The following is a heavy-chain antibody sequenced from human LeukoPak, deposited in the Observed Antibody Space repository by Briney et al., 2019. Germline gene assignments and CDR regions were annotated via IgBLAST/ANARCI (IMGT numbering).Heavy chain of an antibody. CDR3: AKDISYDSSGYNFDY. Sequence: TGGSLRLSCAASGFSLSGYWMSWVRQAPGKGLEWVANIKQDGSEKYYVDSVKGRFTISRDNAKNSLYLQMNSLRAEDTALYYCAKDISYDSSGYNFDYWGQGTLVTVSS. V-gene: IGHV3-7*03. CDR2: IKQDGSEK. J-gene: IGHJ4*02. D-gene: IGHD3-22*01. CDR1: GFSLSGYW.